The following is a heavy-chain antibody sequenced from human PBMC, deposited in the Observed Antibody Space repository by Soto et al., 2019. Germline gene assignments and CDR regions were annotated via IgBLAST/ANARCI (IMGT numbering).Heavy chain of an antibody. V-gene: IGHV3-23*01. CDR3: ANGCGGTCYSRIHY. D-gene: IGHD2-15*01. Sequence: EVQLLESGGGLVQPGGSLRLSCAASGFTFSSYAMSWVRQAPGKGLEWVSGISDSGGSTYYADSVKGRFTIYRDNSKNTLYLQMTSLRAEDTAVYYCANGCGGTCYSRIHYWGQGTLVTVSS. CDR2: ISDSGGST. CDR1: GFTFSSYA. J-gene: IGHJ4*02.